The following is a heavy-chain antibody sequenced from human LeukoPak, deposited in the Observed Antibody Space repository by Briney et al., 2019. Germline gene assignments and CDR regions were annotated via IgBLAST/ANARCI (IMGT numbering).Heavy chain of an antibody. J-gene: IGHJ4*02. CDR2: ISYSGST. V-gene: IGHV4-31*03. D-gene: IGHD6-13*01. Sequence: SETLSLTCTVSGGSTSGGGYYWSWIRQHPGKGLEWIGYISYSGSTYYNPSLKSRVTISVDTSKSQFSLNLSSVTAADTAVYYCARTPYSSGWYYFDYWGQGTLVTVSS. CDR3: ARTPYSSGWYYFDY. CDR1: GGSTSGGGYY.